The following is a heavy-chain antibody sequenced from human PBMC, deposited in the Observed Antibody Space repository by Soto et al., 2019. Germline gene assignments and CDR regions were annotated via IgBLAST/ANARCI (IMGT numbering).Heavy chain of an antibody. D-gene: IGHD2-21*02. V-gene: IGHV5-10-1*01. CDR3: AREAYCGGDCYSFFDY. CDR2: IEPSDSYT. J-gene: IGHJ4*02. CDR1: GYRFTNSW. Sequence: GESLKISCKASGYRFTNSWISWVRQMPGKGLEWMGRIEPSDSYTTYSPSFQGHVTISVDRSFTTAYLQWSSLKASDTAMYYCAREAYCGGDCYSFFDYWGQGTQVTVS.